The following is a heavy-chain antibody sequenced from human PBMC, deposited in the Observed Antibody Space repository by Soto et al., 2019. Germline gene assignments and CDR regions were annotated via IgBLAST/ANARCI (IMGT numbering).Heavy chain of an antibody. V-gene: IGHV3-7*04. CDR2: IKEDGSEK. J-gene: IGHJ4*02. CDR3: ARASSSTSGAIDY. D-gene: IGHD2-2*01. Sequence: EVQLVESGGGLVQPGGSLRLSCAASAFTFRNYWMSWVRQAPGKGPDCVARIKEDGSEKYYVDSVKGRFTISRDNAKSSVYLQMNSRTVEDTAMYYCARASSSTSGAIDYWGRGTLVTVSS. CDR1: AFTFRNYW.